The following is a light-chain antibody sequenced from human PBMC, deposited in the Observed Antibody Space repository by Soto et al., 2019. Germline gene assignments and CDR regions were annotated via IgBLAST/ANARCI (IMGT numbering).Light chain of an antibody. CDR1: SSDIGGYNL. V-gene: IGLV2-14*02. CDR3: TSFTTSRTLV. Sequence: QSALTQPASVSGSPGQSITISCTGTSSDIGGYNLVSWYQQHPGKAPKLRIYEVTNRPSGVSNRFSGSKSGNTASLTISGLQAEDEGYYYCTSFTTSRTLVFGGGTKVTVL. CDR2: EVT. J-gene: IGLJ3*02.